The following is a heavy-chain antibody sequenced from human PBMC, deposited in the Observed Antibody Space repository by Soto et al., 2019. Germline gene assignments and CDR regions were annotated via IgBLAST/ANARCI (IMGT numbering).Heavy chain of an antibody. CDR3: ARGGGELTVRGRAFDF. D-gene: IGHD2-15*01. CDR1: GFTFSYYA. Sequence: QVQLVESGGGVVQPGRSLRLSCAASGFTFSYYAMHWVRQVPGKGLEWVTLISSDANNIYYADSVKGRFTISRDNSRNTLYLQMNSLRPEDTAIYYCARGGGELTVRGRAFDFWGQGTLVTVSS. V-gene: IGHV3-30-3*01. J-gene: IGHJ5*01. CDR2: ISSDANNI.